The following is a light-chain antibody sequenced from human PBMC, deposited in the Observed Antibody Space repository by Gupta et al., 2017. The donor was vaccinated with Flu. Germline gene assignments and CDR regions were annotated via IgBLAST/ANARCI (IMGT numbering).Light chain of an antibody. CDR2: NDN. J-gene: IGLJ1*01. V-gene: IGLV1-44*01. Sequence: QSTLTQPPSASETPGPRVTISCSGTTSSIGSNAVNWYQHLPGTAPKLLVYNDNQRPSGVPDRFSGSKSGTSASLAISGLQSEDEAFYYCAAWDDSLNAYVFGSGTKVTAL. CDR3: AAWDDSLNAYV. CDR1: TSSIGSNA.